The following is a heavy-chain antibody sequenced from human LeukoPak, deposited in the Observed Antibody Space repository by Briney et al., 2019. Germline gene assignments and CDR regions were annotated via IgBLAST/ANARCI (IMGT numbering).Heavy chain of an antibody. V-gene: IGHV3-23*01. CDR3: AKGGKWDVTPFDY. Sequence: GGSLRLSCAASGFTFSSYAMSWVRQAPGKGLEWVSAVSGSGGSTYYADSVKGRFTISRDNSKNTLYLQVNSLRAEDTAVYYCAKGGKWDVTPFDYWGQGTLVTVSS. CDR1: GFTFSSYA. CDR2: VSGSGGST. J-gene: IGHJ4*02. D-gene: IGHD1-26*01.